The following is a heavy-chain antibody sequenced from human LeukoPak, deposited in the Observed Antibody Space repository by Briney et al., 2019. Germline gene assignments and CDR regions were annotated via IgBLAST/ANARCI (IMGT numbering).Heavy chain of an antibody. CDR1: DGSLSGYY. CDR2: IYYSGST. CDR3: ARGAVTTFATV. J-gene: IGHJ6*02. V-gene: IGHV4-59*01. Sequence: PSETLSLTCAVYDGSLSGYYWSWIRQPPGKGLEWIGYIYYSGSTNYNPSLKSRVTISVDTSKNQFSLKLSSVTAADTAVYYCARGAVTTFATVWGQGTTVTVSS. D-gene: IGHD4-17*01.